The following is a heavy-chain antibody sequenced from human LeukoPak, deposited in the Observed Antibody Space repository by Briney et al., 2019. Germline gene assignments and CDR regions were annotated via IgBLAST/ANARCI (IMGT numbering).Heavy chain of an antibody. J-gene: IGHJ3*02. CDR3: ASSYDSSGSLDAFDI. CDR1: GFTFSSYS. CDR2: ISSSTSTI. D-gene: IGHD3-22*01. V-gene: IGHV3-48*04. Sequence: GGTLRLSCAASGFTFSSYSMNWVRQAPGKGLEWVSHISSSTSTIYYADSVKGRFTISRDNAKNSLYLQMNSLRAEDTAVYYCASSYDSSGSLDAFDIWGQGTMVTVSS.